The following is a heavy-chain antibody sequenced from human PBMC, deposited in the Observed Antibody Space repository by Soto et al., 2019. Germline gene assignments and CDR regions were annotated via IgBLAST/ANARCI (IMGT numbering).Heavy chain of an antibody. D-gene: IGHD3-3*01. CDR2: INHSGST. CDR3: ARGLPDDFWSGYSIPYFDY. V-gene: IGHV4-34*01. CDR1: GGSFSGYY. Sequence: SETLSLTCAVYGGSFSGYYWSWIRQPPGKGLEWIGEINHSGSTNYNPSLKSRVTISVDTSKNQFSLKLSSVTAADTAVYYCARGLPDDFWSGYSIPYFDYWGQGTRVTVSS. J-gene: IGHJ4*02.